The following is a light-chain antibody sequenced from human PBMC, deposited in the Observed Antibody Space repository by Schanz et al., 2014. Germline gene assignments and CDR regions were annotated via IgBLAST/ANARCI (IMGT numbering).Light chain of an antibody. CDR2: EAT. V-gene: IGLV2-14*02. CDR3: SSYTTSSTLWV. Sequence: QSALTQPASVSGSPGQSTTISCIGTSSDVGSYDLVSWYQHHPGKAPKIIIFEATERPSGVSNRFSGSKSGNTASLTISGLQAEDEADYYCSSYTTSSTLWVFGGGTKLTVL. CDR1: SSDVGSYDL. J-gene: IGLJ3*02.